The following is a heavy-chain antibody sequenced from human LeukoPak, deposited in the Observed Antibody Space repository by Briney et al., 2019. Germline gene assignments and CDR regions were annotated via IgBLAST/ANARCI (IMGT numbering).Heavy chain of an antibody. V-gene: IGHV3-30*02. CDR2: IRFDGSDK. CDR3: VASMVRGVTFRAFDI. J-gene: IGHJ3*02. Sequence: GGSLRLSCAASGFTFNNYGMHWVRQAPGKGLEWVAFIRFDGSDKKYADSVKGRFTISRDNSKNTLYLQMNSLRAEDTAVYYCVASMVRGVTFRAFDIWGQGTMVTVSS. CDR1: GFTFNNYG. D-gene: IGHD3-10*01.